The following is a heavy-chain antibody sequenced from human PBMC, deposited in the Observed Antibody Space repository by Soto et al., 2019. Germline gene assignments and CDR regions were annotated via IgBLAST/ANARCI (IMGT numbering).Heavy chain of an antibody. CDR2: INPGDSDT. CDR1: GFSFSKYK. V-gene: IGHV5-51*01. Sequence: GESLKISCEGSGFSFSKYKIGWVRQMPGKGLEWMGIINPGDSDTRYSPSFQGQVTISADKSISTAYLQWSSLKASDTAMYYCASSTYGSGSYYTYYYGMDVWGQGTTVTVSS. J-gene: IGHJ6*02. CDR3: ASSTYGSGSYYTYYYGMDV. D-gene: IGHD3-10*01.